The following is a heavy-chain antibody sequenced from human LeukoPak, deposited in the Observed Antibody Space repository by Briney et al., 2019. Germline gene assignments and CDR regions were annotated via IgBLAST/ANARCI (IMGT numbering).Heavy chain of an antibody. J-gene: IGHJ4*02. Sequence: GGSLRLSCVASGFTFSNYLMNWVRQAPGKGLEWVSGISHSGSSIYYADSVKGRFTISRDNSRDTLYLQMNSLRAEDTAVYYCAKGYYDYVWGSYYFDYWGQGTLVTVSS. CDR1: GFTFSNYL. D-gene: IGHD3-16*01. CDR3: AKGYYDYVWGSYYFDY. CDR2: ISHSGSSI. V-gene: IGHV3-23*01.